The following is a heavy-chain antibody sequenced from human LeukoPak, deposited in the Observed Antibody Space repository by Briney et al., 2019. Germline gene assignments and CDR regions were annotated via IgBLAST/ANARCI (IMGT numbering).Heavy chain of an antibody. CDR2: MNPSGST. J-gene: IGHJ6*03. CDR3: ARGRQDVTMIVVVMTAVSYYLDV. CDR1: GGSFSGYY. V-gene: IGHV4-34*01. Sequence: SETLSLTCAVYGGSFSGYYWTWIRQTPEKGLEWIGEMNPSGSTSYNPSLKSRVTISVDTSKNQFSLKLSSVTAADTAVYYCARGRQDVTMIVVVMTAVSYYLDVWGKGTAVTVS. D-gene: IGHD3-22*01.